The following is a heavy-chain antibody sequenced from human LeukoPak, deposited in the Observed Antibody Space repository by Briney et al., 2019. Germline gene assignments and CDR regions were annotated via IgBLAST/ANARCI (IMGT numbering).Heavy chain of an antibody. Sequence: GGSLRLSCAASGFTFSSYAMSWVRQAPGKGLEWVSAISGSGGSTYYADSVKGRFTISRDNSKNTLYLQMNSLRAEDTAVYYCAKDKVGSSWSKASFDYWGRGTLVTVSS. V-gene: IGHV3-23*01. CDR1: GFTFSSYA. CDR3: AKDKVGSSWSKASFDY. D-gene: IGHD6-13*01. J-gene: IGHJ4*02. CDR2: ISGSGGST.